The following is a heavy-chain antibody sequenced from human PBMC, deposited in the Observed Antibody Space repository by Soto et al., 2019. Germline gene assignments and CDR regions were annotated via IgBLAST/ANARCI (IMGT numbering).Heavy chain of an antibody. CDR1: GGSMSSSNW. J-gene: IGHJ4*02. V-gene: IGHV4-4*02. CDR3: ARSEATVLDN. D-gene: IGHD4-17*01. Sequence: QVQLQESGPGLVKPSGTLSLTCTVSGGSMSSSNWWNWVRQPPGKGLEWIGEAHHSGRTNYNPSLKSRVTISVDKSTNHFSLKLSSVTAADTAVYYCARSEATVLDNWGQGTLVTVSS. CDR2: AHHSGRT.